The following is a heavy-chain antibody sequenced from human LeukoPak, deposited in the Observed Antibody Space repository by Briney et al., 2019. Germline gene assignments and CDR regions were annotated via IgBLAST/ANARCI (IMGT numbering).Heavy chain of an antibody. CDR1: GFTFSDYS. D-gene: IGHD5-24*01. CDR2: ISTTSAHI. Sequence: QPGGSLRLSCAASGFTFSDYSMNWVRQAPGQGLKWVSYISTTSAHIYYADSVKGRFTISRDNAKNSLYLQMNSLRDEDTAVYYCATSWGRVDYWGHRTLLTVSS. J-gene: IGHJ4*01. V-gene: IGHV3-48*02. CDR3: ATSWGRVDY.